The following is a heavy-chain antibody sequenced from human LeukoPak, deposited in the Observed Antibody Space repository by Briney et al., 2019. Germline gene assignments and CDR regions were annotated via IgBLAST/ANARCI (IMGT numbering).Heavy chain of an antibody. D-gene: IGHD3-10*02. CDR1: GFTFSSYA. Sequence: PGGSLRLSCAASGFTFSSYAMTWVRQAPGKGLEWVSTISGSGGSTYYADSVKGRFTISRDNSKNTLSLQMNSLRAEDTALYYCARDLHYYVAMDVWGQGTTVTVSS. CDR2: ISGSGGST. CDR3: ARDLHYYVAMDV. V-gene: IGHV3-23*01. J-gene: IGHJ6*02.